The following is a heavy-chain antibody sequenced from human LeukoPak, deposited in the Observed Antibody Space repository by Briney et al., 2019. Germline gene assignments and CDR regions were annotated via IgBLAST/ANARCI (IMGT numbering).Heavy chain of an antibody. CDR3: ARVRTNTNWYFDL. D-gene: IGHD1/OR15-1a*01. CDR1: GASINSGGHY. Sequence: SETLSLTCTVSGASINSGGHYWSWIRQHPGKGLEWIGYIHYSGSTYYNPSLKSRIIISVDTSKNQFSLRLSSVTAADTAVYYCARVRTNTNWYFDLWGRGTLVTVSS. J-gene: IGHJ2*01. CDR2: IHYSGST. V-gene: IGHV4-31*03.